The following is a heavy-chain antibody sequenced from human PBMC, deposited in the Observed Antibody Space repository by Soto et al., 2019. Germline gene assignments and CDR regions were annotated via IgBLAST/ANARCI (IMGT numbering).Heavy chain of an antibody. CDR2: IYWNDDK. Sequence: ESGPTLVNPIQTLTLTCIFSGFSLRTSGVGVGWIRQPPGKALEWLGFIYWNDDKRYSPSLKSRLTITKDTSKNQVVLTMTNMDPVDTATYYCAKSGSSGWYGWFDPWGQGTLVTVSS. J-gene: IGHJ5*02. CDR1: GFSLRTSGVG. D-gene: IGHD6-19*01. V-gene: IGHV2-5*01. CDR3: AKSGSSGWYGWFDP.